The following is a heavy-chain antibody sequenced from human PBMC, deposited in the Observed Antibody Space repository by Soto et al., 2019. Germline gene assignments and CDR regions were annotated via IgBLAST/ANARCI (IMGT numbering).Heavy chain of an antibody. J-gene: IGHJ4*02. V-gene: IGHV3-33*01. CDR1: GFTFSSYG. CDR2: IWYDGSNK. Sequence: GGSLRLSCAASGFTFSSYGMHWVRQAPGKGLEWVAVIWYDGSNKYYADSVKGRFTISRDNSKNTLYLQMNSLRAEDTAVYYCARVAYSSGWYGRGYYFDYWGQGTLVTVSS. D-gene: IGHD6-19*01. CDR3: ARVAYSSGWYGRGYYFDY.